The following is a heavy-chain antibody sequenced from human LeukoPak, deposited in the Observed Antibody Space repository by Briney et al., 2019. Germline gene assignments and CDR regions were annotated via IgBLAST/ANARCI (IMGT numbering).Heavy chain of an antibody. J-gene: IGHJ4*02. CDR2: ISYDGVNK. D-gene: IGHD5-24*01. Sequence: GGSLRLSCAASGFTFSTYTIHWVRQAPGKRLDWLALISYDGVNKYYADSVKSRFTISRDNPRNTLYLQMNSLRAEDTAVYYCARDLFSRDGYNAVDYWGQGTLVTVSS. CDR3: ARDLFSRDGYNAVDY. V-gene: IGHV3-30*04. CDR1: GFTFSTYT.